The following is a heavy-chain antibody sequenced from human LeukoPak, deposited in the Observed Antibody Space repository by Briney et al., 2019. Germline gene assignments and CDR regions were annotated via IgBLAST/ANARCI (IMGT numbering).Heavy chain of an antibody. CDR2: IFYSGST. Sequence: ASETLSLTCTVSGGSVSSSSYYWGWIRQPPGKGLEWIGSIFYSGSTYYNPSLKSRVTTSVDTSKNQFSLKLSSVTAADTAVYYCARSGGYCSGGRCYISVVDYWGQGTLVTVSS. V-gene: IGHV4-39*01. CDR1: GGSVSSSSYY. D-gene: IGHD2-15*01. J-gene: IGHJ4*02. CDR3: ARSGGYCSGGRCYISVVDY.